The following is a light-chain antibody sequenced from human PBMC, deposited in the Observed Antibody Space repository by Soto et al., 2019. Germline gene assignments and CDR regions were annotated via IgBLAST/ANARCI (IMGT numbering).Light chain of an antibody. V-gene: IGKV3-20*01. Sequence: ESVLTQSPGTLSLSAGERATLSCRASQSVSNNYLAWYQQKPGQAPRLLIYGASNRATGIPDRFSGSGSGTDFTLTISRLEPEDFAVYYCQQYGNFPITFGQGTRVEIK. CDR1: QSVSNNY. CDR2: GAS. CDR3: QQYGNFPIT. J-gene: IGKJ5*01.